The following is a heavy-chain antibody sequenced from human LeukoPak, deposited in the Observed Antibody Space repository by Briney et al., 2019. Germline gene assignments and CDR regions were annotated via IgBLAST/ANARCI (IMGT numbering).Heavy chain of an antibody. J-gene: IGHJ4*02. D-gene: IGHD2-2*01. CDR1: GASISSYY. CDR2: IYTSGST. CDR3: ARLSADSSSSRGFDY. Sequence: SETLSLTCTVSGASISSYYWTWIRQPAGKGLEWIGRIYTSGSTNYNPSLKSRVTMSVDTSKNQFSLKLSSVTAADTAVYYCARLSADSSSSRGFDYWGQGTLVTASS. V-gene: IGHV4-4*07.